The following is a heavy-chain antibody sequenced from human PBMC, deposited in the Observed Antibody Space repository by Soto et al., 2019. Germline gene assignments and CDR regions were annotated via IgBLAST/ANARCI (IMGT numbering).Heavy chain of an antibody. D-gene: IGHD3-9*01. CDR3: ARDGPYDILTGVENYYYYYYMDV. V-gene: IGHV5-51*01. CDR1: GYSFTSYW. Sequence: GESLKISCKGSGYSFTSYWIGWVRQMPWKGLEWMGIIYPGDSDTRYSPSFQGQVTISADKSISTAYLQWSSLKASDTAMYYCARDGPYDILTGVENYYYYYYMDVWGKGTTVTVSS. J-gene: IGHJ6*03. CDR2: IYPGDSDT.